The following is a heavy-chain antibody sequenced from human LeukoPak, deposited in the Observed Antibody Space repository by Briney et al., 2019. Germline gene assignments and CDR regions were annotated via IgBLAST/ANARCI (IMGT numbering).Heavy chain of an antibody. CDR2: IYYSGST. CDR1: GGSISSYY. CDR3: ARVVVPAALSYYYYYMDV. V-gene: IGHV4-59*01. Sequence: PSETLSLTCTVSGGSISSYYWSWIRQPPGKGLEWIGYIYYSGSTNYNPSLKSRVTISVDTSKNQFTLKLSSVTAADTAVYYCARVVVPAALSYYYYYMDVWGKGTTVTVSS. D-gene: IGHD2-2*01. J-gene: IGHJ6*03.